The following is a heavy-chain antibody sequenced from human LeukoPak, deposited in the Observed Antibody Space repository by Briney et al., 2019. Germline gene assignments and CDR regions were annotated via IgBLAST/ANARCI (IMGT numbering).Heavy chain of an antibody. V-gene: IGHV3-7*01. Sequence: GGSLRLSCAASGFTSISYWMNWVREAPGKGLEWVANIKQDGSEKCNVDSVKGRFTISRDNAKDSLYLQMNSLRADDTAVYYCARDTLGEGEDANYAVYYFDYWGQGTVVTVSS. CDR2: IKQDGSEK. CDR3: ARDTLGEGEDANYAVYYFDY. D-gene: IGHD4/OR15-4a*01. CDR1: GFTSISYW. J-gene: IGHJ4*02.